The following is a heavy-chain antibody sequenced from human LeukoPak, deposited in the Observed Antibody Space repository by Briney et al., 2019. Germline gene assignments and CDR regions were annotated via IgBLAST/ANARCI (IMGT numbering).Heavy chain of an antibody. CDR1: GYTFTGYY. J-gene: IGHJ5*02. V-gene: IGHV1-2*02. D-gene: IGHD1-26*01. CDR2: INPNSGGT. CDR3: ARTLKELWASFDP. Sequence: GASVKVSCKASGYTFTGYYMHWVRQAPGQGLEWMGWINPNSGGTNYAQKFQGRVTMTRDTSISTAYMELSRLRSDDTAVYYCARTLKELWASFDPWGQGTLVTVSS.